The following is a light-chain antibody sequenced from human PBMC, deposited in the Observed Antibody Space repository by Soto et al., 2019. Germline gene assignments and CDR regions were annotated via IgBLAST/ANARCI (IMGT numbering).Light chain of an antibody. CDR1: QSVSSN. J-gene: IGKJ1*01. CDR2: GAS. CDR3: HQYNNGPPWT. V-gene: IGKV3-15*01. Sequence: EIVMTQSPATLSVSPGERATLSCRASQSVSSNLAWYQQKPGQAPRLLIYGASTRATGIPARFSGSWSGTEFTLTNSSLQSEDYAVYYCHQYNNGPPWTFGQGTKVEIK.